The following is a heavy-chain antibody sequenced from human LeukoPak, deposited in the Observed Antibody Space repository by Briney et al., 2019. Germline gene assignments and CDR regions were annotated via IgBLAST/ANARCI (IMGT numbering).Heavy chain of an antibody. V-gene: IGHV4-31*03. CDR1: GGSISSGGYY. D-gene: IGHD3-16*01. Sequence: PSETLSLTCTVSGGSISSGGYYWSWIRLHPGKGLEWIGYIYYSGSSYCNPSLKSRVSISVDTSKNQFSLKLNSVTAADTAMYYCARGGILRGTYYFDDWGQGTLVTVSS. CDR2: IYYSGSS. CDR3: ARGGILRGTYYFDD. J-gene: IGHJ4*02.